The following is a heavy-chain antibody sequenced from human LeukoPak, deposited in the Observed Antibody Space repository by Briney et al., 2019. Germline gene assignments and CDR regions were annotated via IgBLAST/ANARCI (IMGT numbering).Heavy chain of an antibody. V-gene: IGHV3-21*01. CDR2: ISSSSSYI. D-gene: IGHD5-24*01. CDR1: GFTFSSYS. CDR3: ARGGDGYNLAGDY. Sequence: GVLRLSCAASGFTFSSYSMNWVRQAPGKGLEWVSSISSSSSYIYYADSVKGRFTISRDNAKNSVYLQMNSLRAEDTAVYYCARGGDGYNLAGDYWGQGTLVIVSS. J-gene: IGHJ4*02.